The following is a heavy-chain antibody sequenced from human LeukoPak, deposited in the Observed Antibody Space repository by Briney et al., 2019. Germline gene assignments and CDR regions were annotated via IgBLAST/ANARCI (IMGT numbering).Heavy chain of an antibody. CDR3: ASHGSGSYYSQYYFDY. CDR1: GYTLTSYG. Sequence: ASVKVSCKASGYTLTSYGISWVRQAPGQGLEWMGWISAYNGNTNYAQKLQGRVTMTTDTSTSTAYMELRSLRSDDTAVYYCASHGSGSYYSQYYFDYWGQGTLVTVSS. CDR2: ISAYNGNT. D-gene: IGHD3-10*01. J-gene: IGHJ4*02. V-gene: IGHV1-18*01.